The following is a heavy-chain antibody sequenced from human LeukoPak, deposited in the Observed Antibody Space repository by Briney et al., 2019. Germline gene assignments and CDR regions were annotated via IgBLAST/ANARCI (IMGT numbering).Heavy chain of an antibody. CDR1: GFTFSSYA. D-gene: IGHD1-26*01. V-gene: IGHV3-30-3*01. Sequence: GGSLRLSCAASGFTFSSYAMHWVRQAPGKGLEWVAVISYDGSNKYYADSVKGRFTISRDNSKNTLYLQMNSLRAEDTAVYYCAKESGSYYNYFDYWGQGTLVTVSS. CDR2: ISYDGSNK. J-gene: IGHJ4*02. CDR3: AKESGSYYNYFDY.